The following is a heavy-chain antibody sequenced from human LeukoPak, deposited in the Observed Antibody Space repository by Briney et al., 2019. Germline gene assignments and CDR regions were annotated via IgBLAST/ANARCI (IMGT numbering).Heavy chain of an antibody. CDR2: INPNSGGT. CDR1: GYTFTGYY. Sequence: ASVKVSCKASGYTFTGYYIHWVRQAPGQGLEWMGWINPNSGGTNYAQKFQGRVTMTRDTSISTAYMELSRLRSDDTAVYYCARDQYFFSDFWSSYYTPFDYWGQGTLVTVSS. V-gene: IGHV1-2*02. J-gene: IGHJ4*02. CDR3: ARDQYFFSDFWSSYYTPFDY. D-gene: IGHD3-3*01.